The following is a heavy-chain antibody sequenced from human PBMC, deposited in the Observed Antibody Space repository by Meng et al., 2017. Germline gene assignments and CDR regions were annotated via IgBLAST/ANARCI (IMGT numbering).Heavy chain of an antibody. J-gene: IGHJ5*02. CDR1: GYTFTSYG. D-gene: IGHD1-26*01. Sequence: QLVQSGAEVKKPVASVKVSCKASGYTFTSYGISWVRQAPGQGLEWMGWISAYNGNTNYAQKLQGRVTMTTDTSTSTAYMELRSLRSDDTAVYYCASSSSGSYYWWFDPWGQGTLVTVSS. V-gene: IGHV1-18*01. CDR3: ASSSSGSYYWWFDP. CDR2: ISAYNGNT.